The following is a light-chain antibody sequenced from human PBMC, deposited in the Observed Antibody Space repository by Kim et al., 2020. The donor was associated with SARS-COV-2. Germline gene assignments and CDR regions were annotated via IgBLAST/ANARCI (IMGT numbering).Light chain of an antibody. CDR1: QSVSSSS. Sequence: LSPGERATLSCRASQSVSSSSLAGYQQKPGLAPRLLIYGASRRATGIPDRFSGSGSGTDFTLTISRLEPEDFAVYYCQQYDSSPRTFGQGTKLEI. J-gene: IGKJ2*02. V-gene: IGKV3-20*01. CDR3: QQYDSSPRT. CDR2: GAS.